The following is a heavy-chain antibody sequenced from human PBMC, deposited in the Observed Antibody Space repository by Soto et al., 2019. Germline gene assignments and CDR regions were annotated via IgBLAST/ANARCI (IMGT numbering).Heavy chain of an antibody. CDR2: IWYDGSNK. CDR3: ARGSATPLFDP. Sequence: LRLSCAVSGFTLSSYGMHWVRQAPGKGLEWVAVIWYDGSNKYYADSVKGRFTISRDNSKNTLYLQMNSLRAEDTAVYYCARGSATPLFDPPGQATLATVST. D-gene: IGHD3-10*01. V-gene: IGHV3-33*01. J-gene: IGHJ5*02. CDR1: GFTLSSYG.